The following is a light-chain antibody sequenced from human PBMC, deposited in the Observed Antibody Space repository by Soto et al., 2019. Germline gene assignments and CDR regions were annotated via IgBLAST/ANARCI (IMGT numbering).Light chain of an antibody. CDR2: DVT. CDR1: RNDVGGYNY. Sequence: QSALTQPRSVPGSPGQSVTISCTGTRNDVGGYNYVSWYQQHPGKAPKLMIYDVTKRPSGVPDRFSGSKSGSTASLTISGLQAEDEADYYCCSYAGSYIFVFGTGTKLTVL. V-gene: IGLV2-11*01. J-gene: IGLJ1*01. CDR3: CSYAGSYIFV.